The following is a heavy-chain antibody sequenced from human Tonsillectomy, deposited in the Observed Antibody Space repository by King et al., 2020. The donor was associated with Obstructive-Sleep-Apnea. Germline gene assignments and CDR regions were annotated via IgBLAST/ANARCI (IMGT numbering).Heavy chain of an antibody. CDR3: GRESSQGVHYFDC. J-gene: IGHJ4*02. Sequence: VQLVESGGGLVQPGGSLRLSCAASGFPFSSYRMNWVRQAPGKGLEWVSYISDSSTLNYADSVKGRFTTSRDNAKNSLYLQMNSLRAEDTAVYYCGRESSQGVHYFDCWGQGTLVTVSS. CDR1: GFPFSSYR. V-gene: IGHV3-48*03. D-gene: IGHD3-10*01. CDR2: ISDSSTL.